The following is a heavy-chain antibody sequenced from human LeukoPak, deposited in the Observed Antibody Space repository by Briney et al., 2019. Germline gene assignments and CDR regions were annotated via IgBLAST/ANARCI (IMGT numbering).Heavy chain of an antibody. Sequence: GESLKISCKGSGYSFTTHWIGWVRQMPGKGLEWMGIIYPGDSDTRYSPSFQGHVTISADKSISTAYLQWSSLKASDTAIYFCARRGDSYDSPYDHWGQGTLLTVAS. CDR1: GYSFTTHW. J-gene: IGHJ4*02. CDR3: ARRGDSYDSPYDH. CDR2: IYPGDSDT. D-gene: IGHD5-12*01. V-gene: IGHV5-51*01.